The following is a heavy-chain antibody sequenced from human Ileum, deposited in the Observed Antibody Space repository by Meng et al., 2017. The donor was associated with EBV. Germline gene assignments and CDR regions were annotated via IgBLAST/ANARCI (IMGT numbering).Heavy chain of an antibody. J-gene: IGHJ5*02. CDR2: INPNSGGT. Sequence: QVQLVQSGAEVKKPGAAVKVCCKASGYTFTGYYMHWVRQAPGQGLEWMGRINPNSGGTNYAQKFQGRVTMTRDTSISTAHMELSRLRSDDTAVYYCAHQAVAGTRGRFDPWGQGTLVTVSS. V-gene: IGHV1-2*06. D-gene: IGHD6-19*01. CDR3: AHQAVAGTRGRFDP. CDR1: GYTFTGYY.